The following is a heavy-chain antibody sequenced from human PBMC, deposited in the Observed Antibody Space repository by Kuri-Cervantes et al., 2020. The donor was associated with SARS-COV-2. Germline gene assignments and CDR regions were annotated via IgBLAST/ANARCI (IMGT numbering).Heavy chain of an antibody. CDR1: GFSLTNYA. J-gene: IGHJ6*03. CDR3: ATGAANSYMDV. D-gene: IGHD3-10*01. CDR2: IWYDGKNE. Sequence: GESLKISCGASGFSLTNYAIHWVRQAPGKGLEWVSVIWYDGKNEYYAGSVKGRFNISRDTSKNTVSLHMNSLRAEDTAMCYCATGAANSYMDVWGRGTTVTVSS. V-gene: IGHV3-33*08.